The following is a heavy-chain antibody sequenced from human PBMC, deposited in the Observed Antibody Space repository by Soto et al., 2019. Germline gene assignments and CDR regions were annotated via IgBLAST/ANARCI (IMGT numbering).Heavy chain of an antibody. CDR2: INSDGSST. CDR1: GFTFSSYW. V-gene: IGHV3-74*01. J-gene: IGHJ6*02. D-gene: IGHD6-6*01. Sequence: GSLRLSCAASGFTFSSYWMHWVRQAPGKGLVWVSRINSDGSSTSYADSVKGRFTISRDNAKNTLYLQMNSLRAEDTAVYYCARDERAYSSSLYYHYGMDVWGQGTTVTVSS. CDR3: ARDERAYSSSLYYHYGMDV.